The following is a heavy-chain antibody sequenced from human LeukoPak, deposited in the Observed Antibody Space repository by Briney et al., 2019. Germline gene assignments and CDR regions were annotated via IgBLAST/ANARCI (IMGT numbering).Heavy chain of an antibody. J-gene: IGHJ4*02. D-gene: IGHD6-19*01. Sequence: GASVKVSCKSSGYTFSTYYMHWVRQAPGQGLEWMGIINPSGGTTNYAQKFQGRVTMTRDTSTTTLYMELSSLRSEDTAVYYCARCRPGSGWSFDYWGQGTLVTVSS. V-gene: IGHV1-46*01. CDR2: INPSGGTT. CDR1: GYTFSTYY. CDR3: ARCRPGSGWSFDY.